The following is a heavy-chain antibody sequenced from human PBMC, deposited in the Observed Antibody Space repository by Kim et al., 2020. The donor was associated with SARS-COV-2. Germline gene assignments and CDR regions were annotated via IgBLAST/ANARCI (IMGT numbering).Heavy chain of an antibody. CDR2: ISAYNGNT. CDR1: GYTFTSYG. D-gene: IGHD2-15*01. CDR3: ARGGRYCSGGSCDPQDAFDI. J-gene: IGHJ3*02. V-gene: IGHV1-18*01. Sequence: ASVKVSCKASGYTFTSYGISWVRQAPGQGLEWMGWISAYNGNTNYAQKLQGRVTMTTDTSTSTAYMELRSLRSDDTAVYYCARGGRYCSGGSCDPQDAFDIWGQGTMVTVSS.